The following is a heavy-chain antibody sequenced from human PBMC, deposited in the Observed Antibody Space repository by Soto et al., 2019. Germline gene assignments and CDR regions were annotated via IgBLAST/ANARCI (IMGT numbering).Heavy chain of an antibody. CDR1: GGSISSGDYY. CDR3: ARLGGFYQSLDS. V-gene: IGHV4-30-4*01. D-gene: IGHD3-22*01. CDR2: IYYTGTT. Sequence: SETLSLTCTVSGGSISSGDYYWSWIRQPPGKGLEWIGYIYYTGTTTYNPSIKSRVTISVDSSKNQFSLNLTSVSAADTAVYYCARLGGFYQSLDSWGQGTLVTVSS. J-gene: IGHJ5*01.